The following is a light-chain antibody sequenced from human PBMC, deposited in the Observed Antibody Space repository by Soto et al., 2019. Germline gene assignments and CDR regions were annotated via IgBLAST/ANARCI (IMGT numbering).Light chain of an antibody. CDR2: GNS. V-gene: IGLV1-40*01. CDR3: QSYDSSLSAFYV. J-gene: IGLJ1*01. Sequence: QSALTQPPSVSGAPGQRVTISCTGSSSNIGAGYDVHWYQQLPGTAPKLLIYGNSNRPSGVPDRFSGSKSGTSASLAITGLQAEDEADYYCQSYDSSLSAFYVFRTGTKVTVL. CDR1: SSNIGAGYD.